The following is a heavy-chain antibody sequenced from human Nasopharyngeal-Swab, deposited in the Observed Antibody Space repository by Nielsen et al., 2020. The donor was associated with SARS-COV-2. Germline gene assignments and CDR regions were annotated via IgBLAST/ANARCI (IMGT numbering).Heavy chain of an antibody. D-gene: IGHD2-15*01. J-gene: IGHJ6*02. CDR3: ARDRSVGYGMDV. CDR1: GFTFSSYS. Sequence: GGSLRFSCAASGFTFSSYSMNWVRQAPGKGLEWVSSISSSSSYIYYADSVKGRFTISRDNAKNSLYLQMNSLRAEDTAVYYCARDRSVGYGMDVWGQGTTVTVSS. CDR2: ISSSSSYI. V-gene: IGHV3-21*01.